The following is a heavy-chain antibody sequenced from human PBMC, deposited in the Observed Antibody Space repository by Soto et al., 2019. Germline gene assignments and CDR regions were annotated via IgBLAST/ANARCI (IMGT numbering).Heavy chain of an antibody. CDR1: GYSFKTFW. CDR3: AILRNHGGAGFFDL. Sequence: GESLKLSCRASGYSFKTFWLGWVRQMPGKGLEWMAMIYPDDSDIKYSPSFEGQVTISVDRSITTAYLQWSSLRASDSGMFYCAILRNHGGAGFFDLSGQGALATV. V-gene: IGHV5-51*01. CDR2: IYPDDSDI. J-gene: IGHJ4*02. D-gene: IGHD2-15*01.